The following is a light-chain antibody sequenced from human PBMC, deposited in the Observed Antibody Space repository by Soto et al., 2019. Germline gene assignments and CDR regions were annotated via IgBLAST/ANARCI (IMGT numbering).Light chain of an antibody. CDR1: SSDIGNNY. CDR3: ATWAGSLTGEV. CDR2: DNN. V-gene: IGLV1-51*01. Sequence: QSVLTQPPSVSAALRKKVTISCSGSSSDIGNNYVSWYQQPPGTAPKLLIYDNNKRPPGIPDRFSGSKSGTSGTLDITGLQTGDEADYYCATWAGSLTGEVFGGGTKVTVL. J-gene: IGLJ2*01.